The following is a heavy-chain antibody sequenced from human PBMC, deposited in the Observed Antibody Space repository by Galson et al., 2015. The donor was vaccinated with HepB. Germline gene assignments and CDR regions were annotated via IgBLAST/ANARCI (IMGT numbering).Heavy chain of an antibody. CDR1: GFTFSDYY. CDR2: ISSSSSYT. D-gene: IGHD5-12*01. Sequence: SLRLSCAASGFTFSDYYMSWIRQAPGKGLEWVSYISSSSSYTNYADSVKGRFTISRDNAKNSLYLQMNSLRAEDTAVYYCARKAGYGFFDYWGQGTLVTVSS. J-gene: IGHJ4*02. V-gene: IGHV3-11*06. CDR3: ARKAGYGFFDY.